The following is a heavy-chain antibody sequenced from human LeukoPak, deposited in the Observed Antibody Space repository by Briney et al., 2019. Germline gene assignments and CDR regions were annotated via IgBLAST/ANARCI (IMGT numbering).Heavy chain of an antibody. Sequence: PGGSLRLSCAASGFTFSSCAMSWVLQAPGKGLEWVSAISGSGGRPYYADSVKGRFTISRDNSKNTLYLQMNSLRAEDTAVYYCARHPEPGYCSSTSCHESYFDYWGQGTLVTVSS. CDR2: ISGSGGRP. CDR1: GFTFSSCA. D-gene: IGHD2-2*01. V-gene: IGHV3-23*01. J-gene: IGHJ4*02. CDR3: ARHPEPGYCSSTSCHESYFDY.